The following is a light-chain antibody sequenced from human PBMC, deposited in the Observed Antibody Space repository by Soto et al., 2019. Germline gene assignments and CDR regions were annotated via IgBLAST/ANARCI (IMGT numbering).Light chain of an antibody. Sequence: DIQMTQSPSTLSASVGDGVTITCRASQNISVWLAWYQQRPGKAPKFLIYDASSLETGVPSRFSGSGSGTEFTLTISSLQPEDFATYYCQQSYSTPYTFGQGTKLEIK. J-gene: IGKJ2*01. CDR2: DAS. V-gene: IGKV1-5*01. CDR3: QQSYSTPYT. CDR1: QNISVW.